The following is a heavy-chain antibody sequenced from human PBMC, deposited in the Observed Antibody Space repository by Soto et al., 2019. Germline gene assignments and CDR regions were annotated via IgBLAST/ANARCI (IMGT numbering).Heavy chain of an antibody. CDR3: ASLGRSSSSWYRDYYYGMDV. D-gene: IGHD6-13*01. CDR1: GGTFSSYT. Sequence: GASVKVSCKASGGTFSSYTISWVRQAPGQGLEWMGRVIPILGIANYAQKFQGRVTITADKSTSTAYMELSSLRSEDTAVYYCASLGRSSSSWYRDYYYGMDVWGQGTTVTVSS. J-gene: IGHJ6*02. CDR2: VIPILGIA. V-gene: IGHV1-69*02.